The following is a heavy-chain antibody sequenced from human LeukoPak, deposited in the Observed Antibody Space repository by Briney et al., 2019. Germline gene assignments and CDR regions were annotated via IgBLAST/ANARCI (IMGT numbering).Heavy chain of an antibody. V-gene: IGHV1-18*01. CDR3: ARSWIQLWFRWFDP. CDR1: GYTFTSYG. J-gene: IGHJ5*02. Sequence: ASVKVSCKASGYTFTSYGISWVRQAPGQGLEWMGWISAYNGNTNYAQKLQGRVTMTTDTSTSTAYLELRSLRSDDTAVYYCARSWIQLWFRWFDPWGQGTLVTVSS. D-gene: IGHD5-18*01. CDR2: ISAYNGNT.